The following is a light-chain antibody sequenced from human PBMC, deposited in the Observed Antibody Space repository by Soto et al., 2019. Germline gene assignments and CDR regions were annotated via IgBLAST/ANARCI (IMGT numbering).Light chain of an antibody. V-gene: IGKV2-28*01. J-gene: IGKJ4*01. CDR1: QSLPHSNGYNS. CDR2: VAS. CDR3: MQPLQSTNT. Sequence: DIVMTQSPLPLPVTPGEPAYISCRSIQSLPHSNGYNSLDWYLQKPGQSPQLLIYVASNRSSGVPDRFSGSGSGTDFTLKISRVEAGDVGVYYCMQPLQSTNTFGEGTKVDIK.